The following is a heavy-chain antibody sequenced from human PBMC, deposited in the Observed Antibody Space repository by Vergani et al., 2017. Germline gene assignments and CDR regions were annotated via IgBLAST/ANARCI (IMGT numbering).Heavy chain of an antibody. D-gene: IGHD6-6*01. CDR3: AREDGLIAARGGVYGMGV. V-gene: IGHV1-69*04. J-gene: IGHJ6*02. CDR1: GGTFSSYA. Sequence: QVQLVQSGAEVKKPGSSVKVSCKASGGTFSSYAISWVRQAPGQGLEWMGRIIPILGIANYAQKFQGRVTITADKSTSTAYMELSSLRSEDTAVYYCAREDGLIAARGGVYGMGVWGQGTTVTVSS. CDR2: IIPILGIA.